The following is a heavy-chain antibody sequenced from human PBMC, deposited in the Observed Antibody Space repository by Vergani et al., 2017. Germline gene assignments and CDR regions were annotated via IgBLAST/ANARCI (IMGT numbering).Heavy chain of an antibody. CDR1: GFTFSSYA. CDR2: ISGSGGST. Sequence: EVQLLESGGGLVQPGGSLRLSCAASGFTFSSYAMSWVRQAPGKGLEWVSAISGSGGSTYYADSVKGRFTISRDNSKNTLYLQMNSLRAEDTAVYYCAKSRVPAEIYYYYYMDVWGKGTTVTVSS. D-gene: IGHD2-2*01. J-gene: IGHJ6*03. V-gene: IGHV3-23*01. CDR3: AKSRVPAEIYYYYYMDV.